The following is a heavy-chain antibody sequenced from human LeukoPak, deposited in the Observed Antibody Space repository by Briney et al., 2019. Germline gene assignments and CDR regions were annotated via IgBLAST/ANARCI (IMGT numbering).Heavy chain of an antibody. CDR2: MNPNSGNT. J-gene: IGHJ6*01. Sequence: ASVKVSCKASGYTFTSYDINWVRQATGQGLEWMGWMNPNSGNTGYAQKFQGRVTMTRNTSISTAYMELSSLRSEDTAVYYCARDPMQAGWGPCYGKGGWGQRTTVTVSS. V-gene: IGHV1-8*01. D-gene: IGHD2-21*02. CDR3: ARDPMQAGWGPCYGKGG. CDR1: GYTFTSYD.